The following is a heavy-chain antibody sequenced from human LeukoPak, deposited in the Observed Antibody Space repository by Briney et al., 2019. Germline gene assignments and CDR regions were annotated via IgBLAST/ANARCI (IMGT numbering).Heavy chain of an antibody. D-gene: IGHD3-9*01. CDR3: ARLGGFRRYYDILTYPNWFDP. CDR2: IYYSGST. V-gene: IGHV4-39*01. J-gene: IGHJ5*02. Sequence: SETLSLTCTVSGGSISSSSYYWGWIRQPPGKGLEWIGSIYYSGSTYYNPSLKSRVTISVDTSKNQFSLKLSSVTAADTAVYYCARLGGFRRYYDILTYPNWFDPWGQGTLVTVSS. CDR1: GGSISSSSYY.